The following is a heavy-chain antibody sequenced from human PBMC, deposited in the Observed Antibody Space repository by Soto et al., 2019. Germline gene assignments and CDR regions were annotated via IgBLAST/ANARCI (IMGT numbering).Heavy chain of an antibody. D-gene: IGHD6-19*01. CDR2: SSYDGDTK. CDR1: GFTFSAFD. Sequence: ESGGGVVQPEKSLRLSCEASGFTFSAFDMHWVRQSPGKGLEWVATSSYDGDTKYYANSVKGRFTISRDNSRNTLDLHMNSLRVEDTAMYYCTRDWSAVSGTPFDLWGQGTMVVVSS. J-gene: IGHJ3*01. V-gene: IGHV3-30-3*01. CDR3: TRDWSAVSGTPFDL.